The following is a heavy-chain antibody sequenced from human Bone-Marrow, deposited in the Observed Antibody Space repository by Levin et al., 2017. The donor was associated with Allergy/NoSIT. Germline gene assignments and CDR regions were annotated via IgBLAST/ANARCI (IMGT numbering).Heavy chain of an antibody. Sequence: ASVKVSCKASGYTFTSYGISWVRQAPGQGLEWMGWISAYNGNTNYAQKLQGRVTMTTDTSTSTAYMELRSLRSDDTAVYYCASGYYDSSGYYPPGAYFDYWGQGTRVTVSS. CDR3: ASGYYDSSGYYPPGAYFDY. V-gene: IGHV1-18*01. CDR2: ISAYNGNT. J-gene: IGHJ4*02. CDR1: GYTFTSYG. D-gene: IGHD3-22*01.